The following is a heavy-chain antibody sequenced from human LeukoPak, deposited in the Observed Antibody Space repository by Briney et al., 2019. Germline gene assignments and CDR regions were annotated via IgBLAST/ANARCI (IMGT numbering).Heavy chain of an antibody. Sequence: PSETLSLTCTVSGAAISDYFWSWIRQPAGKDLEWIGRISTTGSTYFNPSLQSRVRMSVDSSKTHFSLRLSSVTAADTAVYYCARVRGGSYPGYWFDPWGQGTLVTVSS. D-gene: IGHD1-26*01. J-gene: IGHJ5*02. CDR1: GAAISDYF. V-gene: IGHV4-4*07. CDR2: ISTTGST. CDR3: ARVRGGSYPGYWFDP.